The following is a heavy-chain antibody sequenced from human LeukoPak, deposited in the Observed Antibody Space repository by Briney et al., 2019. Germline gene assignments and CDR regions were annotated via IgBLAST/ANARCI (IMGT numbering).Heavy chain of an antibody. D-gene: IGHD3-10*01. CDR2: IIPIFGTA. CDR3: ARDYHGSGSLTTFDY. Sequence: ASVKVSCKASGGTFSSYAISWVRQAPGQGLEWMGGIIPIFGTANYAQKFQGRVALTRDTSTSTVYMELSSLRSEDTAVYYCARDYHGSGSLTTFDYWGQGTLVTVSS. J-gene: IGHJ4*02. CDR1: GGTFSSYA. V-gene: IGHV1-69*05.